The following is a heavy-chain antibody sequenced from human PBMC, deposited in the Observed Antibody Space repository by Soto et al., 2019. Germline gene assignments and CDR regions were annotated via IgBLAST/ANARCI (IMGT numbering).Heavy chain of an antibody. CDR3: ARVDHASGAAFDF. CDR1: GFTFSTYA. V-gene: IGHV3-64*01. D-gene: IGHD3-10*01. J-gene: IGHJ3*01. CDR2: ITSNGGST. Sequence: GSLRLSCAASGFTFSTYAMTWVRQAPGKGLEYVSAITSNGGSTYYANSVKGRFTISRDNSKNTLYLQMGSLRAEDMAVYYCARVDHASGAAFDFRGKGTLVTVS.